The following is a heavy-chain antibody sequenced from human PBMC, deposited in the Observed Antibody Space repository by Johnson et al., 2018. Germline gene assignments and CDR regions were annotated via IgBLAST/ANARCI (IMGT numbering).Heavy chain of an antibody. D-gene: IGHD3-22*01. CDR3: TSHRYYYDDINYYPWAFDI. CDR2: IRSKANSYAT. Sequence: QLVESGGGLVQPGGSLKLSCAASGFIFRGSAMHWVRQASGKGLEWVGRIRSKANSYATAYAASVKGRFTISRDDSKNTAYLQMNSLKTEDTAVYYCTSHRYYYDDINYYPWAFDIWGQGTMVTVSS. CDR1: GFIFRGSA. J-gene: IGHJ3*02. V-gene: IGHV3-73*01.